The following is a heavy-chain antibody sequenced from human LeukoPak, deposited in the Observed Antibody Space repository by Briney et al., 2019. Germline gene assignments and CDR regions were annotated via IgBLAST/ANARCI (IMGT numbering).Heavy chain of an antibody. Sequence: GSLRLSCAASGFTFSSYWMHWVRQAPGKGLEWVSSISSSSSYIYYADSVKGRFTISRDNAKKSLYLQMNRLRAEDTAVYFCARADTSDILTGYSDYWGQGTLVTVSS. CDR2: ISSSSSYI. D-gene: IGHD3-9*01. J-gene: IGHJ4*02. CDR1: GFTFSSYW. V-gene: IGHV3-21*01. CDR3: ARADTSDILTGYSDY.